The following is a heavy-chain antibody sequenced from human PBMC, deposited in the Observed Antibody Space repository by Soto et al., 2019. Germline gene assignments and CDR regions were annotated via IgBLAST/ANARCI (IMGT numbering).Heavy chain of an antibody. CDR2: INSDGSTI. Sequence: GGSLRLCCAASGFTFSNYEMNWVRQAPGKGLEGISYINSDGSTIYYADSVKGRFTVSRDNAENSLYLQTNSLRAEEKAVYFCATVKRATVTTQPVLDYWGQGALVTASS. J-gene: IGHJ4*02. D-gene: IGHD4-4*01. CDR1: GFTFSNYE. V-gene: IGHV3-48*03. CDR3: ATVKRATVTTQPVLDY.